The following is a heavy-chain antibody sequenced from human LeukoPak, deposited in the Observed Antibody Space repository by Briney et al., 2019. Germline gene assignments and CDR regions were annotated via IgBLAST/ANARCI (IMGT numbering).Heavy chain of an antibody. V-gene: IGHV3-21*01. Sequence: GGSLRLSCAASGFTFSSYAMSWVRQAPGKGLEWVSSIIGSSSYIYYADSVKGRFTISRDNAKNSLYLQMKSLRAEDTAVYYCARGGYSSGWYVLYYFDFWGQGSLVTVSS. D-gene: IGHD6-19*01. J-gene: IGHJ4*02. CDR2: IIGSSSYI. CDR1: GFTFSSYA. CDR3: ARGGYSSGWYVLYYFDF.